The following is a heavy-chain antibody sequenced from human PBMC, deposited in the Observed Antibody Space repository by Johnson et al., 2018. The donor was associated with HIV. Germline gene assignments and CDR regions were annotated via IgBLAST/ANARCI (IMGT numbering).Heavy chain of an antibody. V-gene: IGHV3-15*01. D-gene: IGHD3-22*01. J-gene: IGHJ3*02. CDR1: GFTFSNAW. CDR3: AKDVGNYWPDSFDI. Sequence: VQLVESGGGLVKPGGSLRLSCAASGFTFSNAWMSWVRQAPGKGLEWVGRIKSKTDGSNKYYADSVQGRFTISRDKSENTLYLQMNSLRDEDTAVYYCAKDVGNYWPDSFDIWGQGTMVTVSS. CDR2: IKSKTDGSNK.